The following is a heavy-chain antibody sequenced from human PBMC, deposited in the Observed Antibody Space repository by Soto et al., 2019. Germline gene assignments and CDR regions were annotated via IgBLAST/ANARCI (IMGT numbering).Heavy chain of an antibody. V-gene: IGHV3-23*01. CDR1: GFTFSSYA. CDR3: AKVLWSLAVAGPRSNYFDY. D-gene: IGHD6-19*01. CDR2: ISGSGGST. J-gene: IGHJ4*02. Sequence: GGSLRLSCAASGFTFSSYAMSWVRQAPGKGLEWVSAISGSGGSTYYADSVKGRFTISRDNSKNTLYLQMNSLRAEDTAVYYCAKVLWSLAVAGPRSNYFDYWGQGTLVTVSS.